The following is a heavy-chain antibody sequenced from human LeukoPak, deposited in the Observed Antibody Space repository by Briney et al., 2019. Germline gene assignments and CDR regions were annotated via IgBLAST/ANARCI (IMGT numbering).Heavy chain of an antibody. J-gene: IGHJ4*02. CDR2: FDPEDGET. Sequence: GASVKVSCKVSGYTLTELSMHWVRQAPGKGLEWMGGFDPEDGETIYAQKFQGRVTMTEDTSTDTAYMELSSLRSEDTAVYYCATIKVRGSYYGFDYWGQGTLVTVSS. D-gene: IGHD1-26*01. CDR3: ATIKVRGSYYGFDY. V-gene: IGHV1-24*01. CDR1: GYTLTELS.